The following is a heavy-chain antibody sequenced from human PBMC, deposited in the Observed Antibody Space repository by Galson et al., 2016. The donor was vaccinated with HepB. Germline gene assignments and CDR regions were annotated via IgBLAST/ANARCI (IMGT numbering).Heavy chain of an antibody. CDR1: GFTFTNAW. Sequence: SLRLSCAASGFTFTNAWMNWVRQAPGKGLEWVGRIKSKIDGGTVDYAAPVKGRFTISGDDSKNTLYLQMTSLRTEDTAVYYCTTVPSTASMSGWYDWGFDSWGQGTLVTVSS. J-gene: IGHJ4*02. V-gene: IGHV3-15*07. CDR3: TTVPSTASMSGWYDWGFDS. CDR2: IKSKIDGGTV. D-gene: IGHD6-19*01.